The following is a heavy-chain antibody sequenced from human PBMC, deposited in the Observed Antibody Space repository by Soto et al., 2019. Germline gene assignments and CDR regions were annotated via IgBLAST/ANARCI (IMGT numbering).Heavy chain of an antibody. CDR2: VNPNSGGT. V-gene: IGHV1-2*04. D-gene: IGHD6-19*01. CDR3: VTSRVSIAVAGETEYYFDY. CDR1: GYTFTGYY. J-gene: IGHJ4*02. Sequence: ASVKVSCKASGYTFTGYYIHWVRQAPGQGLEWMGWVNPNSGGTNYAQKFQGWVTMTRDTSISTAYMELSRLRSDDTAVYYCVTSRVSIAVAGETEYYFDYWGQGTLVTVSS.